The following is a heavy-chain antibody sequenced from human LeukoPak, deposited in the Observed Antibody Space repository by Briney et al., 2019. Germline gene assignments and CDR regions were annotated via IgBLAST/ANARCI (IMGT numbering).Heavy chain of an antibody. V-gene: IGHV4-30-4*01. CDR2: IYYSGST. CDR3: ARELQQLGYWYFDL. J-gene: IGHJ2*01. CDR1: GGSISSGDYY. Sequence: PSETLSLTCTVSGGSISSGDYYWSWIRQPPGKGLEWIGYIYYSGSTYYNPSLKSRVTISVDTSKNQFSLKLSSVTAADTAVYYCARELQQLGYWYFDLWGRGTLVTVSS. D-gene: IGHD6-13*01.